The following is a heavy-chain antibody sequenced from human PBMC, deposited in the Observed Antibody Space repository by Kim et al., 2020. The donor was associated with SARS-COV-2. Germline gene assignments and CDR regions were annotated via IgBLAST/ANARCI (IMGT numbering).Heavy chain of an antibody. CDR3: ARDTIFEHGGYPDY. V-gene: IGHV3-11*06. J-gene: IGHJ4*02. D-gene: IGHD3-3*01. Sequence: GGSVRLSCAASGFTFSDYYMSWIRQAPGKGLEWVSYISSSSSYTNYADSVKGRFTISRDNAKNSLYLQMNSLRAEDTAVYYCARDTIFEHGGYPDYWGQGTLVTVSS. CDR2: ISSSSSYT. CDR1: GFTFSDYY.